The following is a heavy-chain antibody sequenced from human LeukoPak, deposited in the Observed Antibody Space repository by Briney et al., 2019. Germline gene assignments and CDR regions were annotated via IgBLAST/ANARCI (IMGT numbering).Heavy chain of an antibody. CDR1: GGSFSGYY. CDR2: INHSGST. D-gene: IGHD4-23*01. J-gene: IGHJ5*02. CDR3: AVMVATVVTSWFDP. V-gene: IGHV4-34*01. Sequence: PSETLSLTCAVYGGSFSGYYWSWIRQPPGKGLEWIGEINHSGSTNYNPSLKSRVTISVDTSKNQFSLKLSSVTAADTAVHYCAVMVATVVTSWFDPCGQGTLVTVSS.